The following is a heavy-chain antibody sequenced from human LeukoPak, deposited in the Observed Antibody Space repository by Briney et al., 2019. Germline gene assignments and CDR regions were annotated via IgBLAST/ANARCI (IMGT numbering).Heavy chain of an antibody. J-gene: IGHJ4*02. D-gene: IGHD2-2*01. CDR2: ISYDGSNK. V-gene: IGHV3-30*04. CDR1: GFTFSSYA. Sequence: GSLRLSCAASGFTFSSYAMHWVRQAPGKGLEWVAVISYDGSNKYYADSVKGRFTISRDNSKNTLYLQMNSLRAEDTAVYYCARGEVPAAISLLDYWGQGTLVTVSS. CDR3: ARGEVPAAISLLDY.